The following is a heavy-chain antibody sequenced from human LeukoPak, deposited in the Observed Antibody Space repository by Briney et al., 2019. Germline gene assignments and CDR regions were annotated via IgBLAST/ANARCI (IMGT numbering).Heavy chain of an antibody. J-gene: IGHJ6*02. Sequence: ASVKVSCKASGYTFTSYDINWVRQATGQGLEWMGWMNPNSGNTNYAQKLQGRVTMTTDTSTSTAYMELRSLRSDDTAVYYCARDPSGYYPHYYYYYGMDVWGQGTTVTVSS. V-gene: IGHV1-18*01. CDR1: GYTFTSYD. CDR2: MNPNSGNT. CDR3: ARDPSGYYPHYYYYYGMDV. D-gene: IGHD3-3*01.